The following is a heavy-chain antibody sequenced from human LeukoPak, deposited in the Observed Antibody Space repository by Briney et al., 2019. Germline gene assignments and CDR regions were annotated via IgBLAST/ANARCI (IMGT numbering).Heavy chain of an antibody. CDR1: GFTFSSYG. CDR3: ARDPNWGSGDY. J-gene: IGHJ4*02. V-gene: IGHV3-30*03. Sequence: QAGGSLRLSCAASGFTFSSYGMHWVRQAPGKGLEWVAVISYDGSNKYYADSVKGRFTISRDNSKNTLYLQMNSLRAEDTAVYYWARDPNWGSGDYWGQGTLVTVSS. CDR2: ISYDGSNK. D-gene: IGHD7-27*01.